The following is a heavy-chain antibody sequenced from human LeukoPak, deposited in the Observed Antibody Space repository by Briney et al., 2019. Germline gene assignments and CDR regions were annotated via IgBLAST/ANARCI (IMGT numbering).Heavy chain of an antibody. CDR3: ARGGGWYVGAFDI. Sequence: SETLSLTCTVSGGSISSSSYYWGWIRQPPGKGLEWIGSIYHSGSTYYNPSLKSRVTISVDTSKNQFSLKLSSVTAADTAVYYCARGGGWYVGAFDIWGQGTMVTVSS. CDR2: IYHSGST. D-gene: IGHD6-19*01. V-gene: IGHV4-39*01. CDR1: GGSISSSSYY. J-gene: IGHJ3*02.